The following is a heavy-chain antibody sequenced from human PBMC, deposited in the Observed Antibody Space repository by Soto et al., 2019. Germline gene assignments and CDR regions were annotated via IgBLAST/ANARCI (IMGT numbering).Heavy chain of an antibody. CDR1: GYTFTGYY. CDR2: INPNSGGT. Sequence: QVQLVQSGAEVKKPGASVKVSCKASGYTFTGYYMHWVRQAPGQGLEWMGWINPNSGGTNYAQKFQGRVTMTRDTSISTAYMELSRLRSDDTAVYYCASRYNWNYGYYYYYGMDVGGQGTTVTVSS. D-gene: IGHD1-7*01. V-gene: IGHV1-2*02. J-gene: IGHJ6*02. CDR3: ASRYNWNYGYYYYYGMDV.